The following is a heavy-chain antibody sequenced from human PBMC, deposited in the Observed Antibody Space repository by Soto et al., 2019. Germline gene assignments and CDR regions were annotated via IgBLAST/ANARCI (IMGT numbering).Heavy chain of an antibody. CDR2: IYPGDSDT. CDR3: ARLGFPGAIYFDS. Sequence: PGESLKISCKGSGYSFTSYWIGWVRQMPGKGLEWMGIIYPGDSDTRYSPSFQGQVTISADRSTNTAYLQWRSLRASDTAMYYCARLGFPGAIYFDSWGLGTLVTVSS. J-gene: IGHJ4*02. V-gene: IGHV5-51*01. CDR1: GYSFTSYW.